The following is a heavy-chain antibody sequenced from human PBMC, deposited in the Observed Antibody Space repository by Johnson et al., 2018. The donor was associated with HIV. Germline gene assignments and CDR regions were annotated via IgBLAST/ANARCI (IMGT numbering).Heavy chain of an antibody. Sequence: VQLVESGGGLVQPGGSLRLSCAASGFTFRNYDMHWVRQGTGKRLEWVSGIALAGGTHYSDSVKGRFTISREDAKSSISLQMNSLSAGDSAVYYCVRGVAGVPGLDDVFGVWGQGTMVTVSA. V-gene: IGHV3-13*01. CDR2: IALAGGT. J-gene: IGHJ3*01. CDR3: VRGVAGVPGLDDVFGV. CDR1: GFTFRNYD. D-gene: IGHD3/OR15-3a*01.